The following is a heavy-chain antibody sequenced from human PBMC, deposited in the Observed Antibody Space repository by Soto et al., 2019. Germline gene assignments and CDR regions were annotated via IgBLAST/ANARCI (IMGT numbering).Heavy chain of an antibody. J-gene: IGHJ3*02. CDR2: INHSGST. D-gene: IGHD5-12*01. Sequence: PSETLSLTCAVYGGSFSGYYWSWIRQPPGKGLEWIGEINHSGSTNYNPSLKSRVTISVDTSKNQFSLKLSSVTAADTAVYYWARVDGYSGYLGAFDIWGQGTMVTVSS. CDR1: GGSFSGYY. V-gene: IGHV4-34*01. CDR3: ARVDGYSGYLGAFDI.